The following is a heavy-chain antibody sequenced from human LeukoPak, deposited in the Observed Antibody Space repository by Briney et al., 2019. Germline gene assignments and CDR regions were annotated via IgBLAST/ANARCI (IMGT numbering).Heavy chain of an antibody. V-gene: IGHV4-38-2*02. D-gene: IGHD3-10*01. J-gene: IGHJ4*02. CDR2: IYHSGST. Sequence: PSETLSLTCAVSGYSISSGYYWGWIRQPPGKGLEWIGSIYHSGSTYYNPSLKSRVTISVDTSKNQFSLKLSSVTAADTAVYYCAREDGSGSFDYWGQGTLVTVSS. CDR3: AREDGSGSFDY. CDR1: GYSISSGYY.